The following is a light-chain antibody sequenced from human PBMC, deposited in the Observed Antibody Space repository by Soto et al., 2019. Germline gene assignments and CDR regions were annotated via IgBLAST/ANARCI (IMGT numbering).Light chain of an antibody. J-gene: IGLJ1*01. CDR3: SSYTSTNTYG. CDR2: EVT. Sequence: QSVLTQPASVSGSPGQSITIACTGTHDDVGGYNFVSLYQQHPNQSPKLMVYEVTKRPSGVSTRFSGSKSANTASLTISVLRAEDEADSYCSSYTSTNTYGFGKGTKVTVL. V-gene: IGLV2-14*01. CDR1: HDDVGGYNF.